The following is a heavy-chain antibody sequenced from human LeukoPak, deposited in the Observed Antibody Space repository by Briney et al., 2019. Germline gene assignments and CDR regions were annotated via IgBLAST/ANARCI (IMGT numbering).Heavy chain of an antibody. D-gene: IGHD6-13*01. Sequence: GGSLRLSCAASGFTFSNLWMSWVRQAPGKGLKWVANIKQDGSEKYYVDSVKGRFTISRDNAQNSLYLQMNSLRAEDTAIYYCATSTAAAGTDWGQGTLVTVSS. CDR3: ATSTAAAGTD. CDR2: IKQDGSEK. CDR1: GFTFSNLW. J-gene: IGHJ4*02. V-gene: IGHV3-7*03.